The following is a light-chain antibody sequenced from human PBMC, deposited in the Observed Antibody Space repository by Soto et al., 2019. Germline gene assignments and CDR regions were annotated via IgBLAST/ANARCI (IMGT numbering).Light chain of an antibody. J-gene: IGLJ3*02. CDR1: SNDVGAYNY. CDR2: DVN. V-gene: IGLV2-11*01. Sequence: QSALTQPRSVSGSPGQSVTISCTGTSNDVGAYNYVSWYQEHPGKAPKLMIYDVNKRPSGVPDRFSGSKSGNTASLTISGLQGEDEADYYCCSYAGSCTFWLFGGGTKLTVL. CDR3: CSYAGSCTFWL.